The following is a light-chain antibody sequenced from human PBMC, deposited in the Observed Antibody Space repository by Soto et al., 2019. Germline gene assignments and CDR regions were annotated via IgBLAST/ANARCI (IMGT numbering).Light chain of an antibody. CDR1: QDVGKW. CDR2: GAS. J-gene: IGKJ1*01. Sequence: DIQMTQSLPSVSASVGDRVAITCRASQDVGKWLAWYQQKPGKAPTLLIHGASSLQSGVPPRYSGSGYGTDFTLTISSLQPEDFATYYCQQANSFPITFGQGTKVDIK. CDR3: QQANSFPIT. V-gene: IGKV1-12*01.